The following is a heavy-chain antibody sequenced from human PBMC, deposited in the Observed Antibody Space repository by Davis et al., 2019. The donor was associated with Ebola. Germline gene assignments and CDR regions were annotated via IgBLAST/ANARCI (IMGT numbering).Heavy chain of an antibody. V-gene: IGHV1-2*02. D-gene: IGHD1-26*01. J-gene: IGHJ4*02. CDR1: GYTFTGYY. CDR3: ASKSGIYYVIDY. CDR2: ISPNGGGT. Sequence: ASVKVSCKASGYTFTGYYMHWVRQAPGQGLEWMGWISPNGGGTNYAQKFRGRVTMARDTSISTDYMELTGLRSDDTAVYYCASKSGIYYVIDYWGQGTLVTVS.